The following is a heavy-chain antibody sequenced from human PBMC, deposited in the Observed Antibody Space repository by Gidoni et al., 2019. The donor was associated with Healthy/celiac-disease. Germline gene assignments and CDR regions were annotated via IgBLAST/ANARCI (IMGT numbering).Heavy chain of an antibody. J-gene: IGHJ4*02. CDR2: INHSGST. CDR3: ARGDPYYGSGTYGY. Sequence: QVQLQQWGAGLLKPSETLSLTCAVYGGSFSGYYWSWIRQPPGKGLEWIGEINHSGSTNYNPSLKSRVTISVDTSKNQFSLKLSSVTAADTAVYYCARGDPYYGSGTYGYWGQGTLVTVSS. D-gene: IGHD3-10*01. V-gene: IGHV4-34*01. CDR1: GGSFSGYY.